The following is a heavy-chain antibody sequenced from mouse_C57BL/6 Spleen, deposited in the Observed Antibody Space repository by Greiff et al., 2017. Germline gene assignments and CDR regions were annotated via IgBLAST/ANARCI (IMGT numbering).Heavy chain of an antibody. CDR1: GFTFSSYA. CDR3: ARDGLNFDY. Sequence: VQLKESGGGLVKPGGSLKLSCAASGFTFSSYAMSWVRQTPEKRLEWVATISDGGSYTYYPDNVKGRFTISRDNAKNNLYLQMSHLKSEDTAMYYCARDGLNFDYWGQGTTLTVSS. J-gene: IGHJ2*01. V-gene: IGHV5-4*01. CDR2: ISDGGSYT.